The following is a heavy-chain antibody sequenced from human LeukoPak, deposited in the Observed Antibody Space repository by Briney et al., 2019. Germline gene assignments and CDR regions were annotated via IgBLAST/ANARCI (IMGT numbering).Heavy chain of an antibody. CDR3: ATDPTPPRYSEY. CDR2: ISAYNVNT. V-gene: IGHV1-18*01. CDR1: GYTFTSYG. D-gene: IGHD1-26*01. J-gene: IGHJ4*02. Sequence: PGASVKVSCKASGYTFTSYGISWVRQAPGQGLEWMGWISAYNVNTNYPQKLQSRVTMTTDTSTSTAYMELRSLRSDDTAVYYCATDPTPPRYSEYWGQGTLVTVSS.